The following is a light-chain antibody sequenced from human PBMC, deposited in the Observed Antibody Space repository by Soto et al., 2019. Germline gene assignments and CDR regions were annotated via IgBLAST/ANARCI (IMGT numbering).Light chain of an antibody. CDR2: GSF. CDR1: LDVGSD. CDR3: QQRSNWPIT. J-gene: IGKJ4*01. V-gene: IGKV3-15*01. Sequence: LSPATVSLSHVERPTLSYRASLDVGSDLAWYQQKPGQPPRLLISGSFSRATGVPPRFSGAGSGTDFTLTITSLQSDDFAVYYCQQRSNWPITFGGGTKVDIK.